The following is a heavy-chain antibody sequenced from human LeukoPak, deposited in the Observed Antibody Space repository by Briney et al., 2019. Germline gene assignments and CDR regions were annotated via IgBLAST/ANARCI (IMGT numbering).Heavy chain of an antibody. V-gene: IGHV3-48*03. J-gene: IGHJ4*02. CDR1: GFTFSSYE. D-gene: IGHD3-3*01. Sequence: GGSLRLSCAASGFTFSSYEMNWVRQAPGKGLEWVSYIRSSGSTMYYADSVKGRFTISRDNAKNSLFLQMNSLRAEDTAVYYCARVRSGGYFDFWGQGTLVTVSS. CDR2: IRSSGSTM. CDR3: ARVRSGGYFDF.